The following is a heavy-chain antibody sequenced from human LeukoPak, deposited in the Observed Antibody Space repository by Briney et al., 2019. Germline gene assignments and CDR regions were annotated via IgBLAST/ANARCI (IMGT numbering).Heavy chain of an antibody. CDR3: ASGGEMATIDY. D-gene: IGHD5-24*01. CDR2: IYYSGST. J-gene: IGHJ4*02. V-gene: IGHV4-30-4*08. Sequence: LRLSCAASGFTFSSYAMSWVRQPPGKGLEWIGYIYYSGSTYYNPSLKSRVTISVDTSKNQFSLKLSSVTAADTAVYYCASGGEMATIDYWGQGTLVTVSS. CDR1: GFTFSSYA.